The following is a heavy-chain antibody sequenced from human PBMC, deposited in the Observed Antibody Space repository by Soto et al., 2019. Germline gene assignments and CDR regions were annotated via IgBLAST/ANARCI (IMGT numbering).Heavy chain of an antibody. CDR3: ARGPTSYDFWSGSYYYYYMDV. CDR1: GGSISSSSYY. CDR2: IYYSGST. J-gene: IGHJ6*03. V-gene: IGHV4-39*01. D-gene: IGHD3-3*01. Sequence: QLQLQESGPGLVKPSETLSLTCTVSGGSISSSSYYWGWIRQPPGKGLEWIGSIYYSGSTYYNPSLKRRVTISVDTSKNQFSLQLSSVTAADTAVYYCARGPTSYDFWSGSYYYYYMDVWGKGTTVTVSS.